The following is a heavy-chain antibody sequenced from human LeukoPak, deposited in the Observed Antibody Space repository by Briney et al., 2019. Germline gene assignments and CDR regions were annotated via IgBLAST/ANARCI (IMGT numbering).Heavy chain of an antibody. J-gene: IGHJ6*03. V-gene: IGHV1-8*03. CDR2: MNPNSDNT. D-gene: IGHD6-13*01. Sequence: ASVKVSCKASGYTFTSYDINWVRQATGQGLEWTGWMNPNSDNTGYAQKFQGRVTITRNTSISTAYMELSSLRSEDTAVYYCARGMRYSSSWSYYYYYMDVWGKGTTVTVSS. CDR3: ARGMRYSSSWSYYYYYMDV. CDR1: GYTFTSYD.